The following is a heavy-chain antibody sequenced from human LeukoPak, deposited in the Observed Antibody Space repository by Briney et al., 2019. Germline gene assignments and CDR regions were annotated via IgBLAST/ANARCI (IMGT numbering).Heavy chain of an antibody. Sequence: GASVKVSCKASGYTFTGYYMHWVRQAPGQGLEWMGWINPNSGGTNYAQKFQGRVTMARDTSISTAYMELSRLRSDDTAVYYCARVSFRIRDAFDIWGQGTMVTVSS. CDR2: INPNSGGT. D-gene: IGHD1-14*01. CDR3: ARVSFRIRDAFDI. CDR1: GYTFTGYY. V-gene: IGHV1-2*02. J-gene: IGHJ3*02.